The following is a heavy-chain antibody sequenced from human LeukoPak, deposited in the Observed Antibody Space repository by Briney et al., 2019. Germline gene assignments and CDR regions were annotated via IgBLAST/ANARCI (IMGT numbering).Heavy chain of an antibody. D-gene: IGHD6-19*01. J-gene: IGHJ4*02. V-gene: IGHV3-48*03. CDR2: ISSGADDI. CDR3: ATSLSGWFGPSAYY. Sequence: GGXXRLSXAXSGFPFSSWEMSWVRQAPGKGLEWVSFISSGADDIQYAESVKGRFTISRDNAQNSLYLQMNSLRVEDTAVYYCATSLSGWFGPSAYYWGQGTQVTVSS. CDR1: GFPFSSWE.